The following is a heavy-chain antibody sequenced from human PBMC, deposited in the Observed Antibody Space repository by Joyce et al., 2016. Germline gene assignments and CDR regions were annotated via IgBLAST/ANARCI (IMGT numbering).Heavy chain of an antibody. D-gene: IGHD3-10*01. CDR3: ARDIVLLTSAPGVYDYYGMDV. CDR1: SGSMSSSSYH. J-gene: IGHJ6*02. Sequence: QLQLQESGPGLVKPSETLSLTCTVSSGSMSSSSYHWAWIRQPPGKGLEGIGIIYYSGSTYYNPSLKSRVTISVDTSKNQFSLKLSSVTAADTAVYYCARDIVLLTSAPGVYDYYGMDVWGQGTTVTVSS. CDR2: IYYSGST. V-gene: IGHV4-39*07.